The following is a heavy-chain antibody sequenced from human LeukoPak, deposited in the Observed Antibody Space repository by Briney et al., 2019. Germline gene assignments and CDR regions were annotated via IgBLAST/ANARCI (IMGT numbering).Heavy chain of an antibody. D-gene: IGHD3-16*01. J-gene: IGHJ4*02. V-gene: IGHV1-8*01. Sequence: GASVKDSCKASGYTFTSYDINWVRQATGQGLEWMGWMNPNSGNTGYAQKFQGRDTMTRNTSISTAYMELSSLRSEDTAVYYCARVWSRYTHSVGGYWGQGTLVTVSS. CDR2: MNPNSGNT. CDR3: ARVWSRYTHSVGGY. CDR1: GYTFTSYD.